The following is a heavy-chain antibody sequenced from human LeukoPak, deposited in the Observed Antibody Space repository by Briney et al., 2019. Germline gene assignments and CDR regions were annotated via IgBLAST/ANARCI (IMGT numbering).Heavy chain of an antibody. Sequence: PGRSLRLSCAASGFIFNTSAMHWVRQAPGKGLEWVTVISYDANNKYYADSVKGRFTISRDNSKNTLFLQMNSLRAEDTAMYYCTRRNGWLQGFDHWGQGTLVTVSS. CDR1: GFIFNTSA. D-gene: IGHD5-18*01. V-gene: IGHV3-30-3*01. CDR3: TRRNGWLQGFDH. J-gene: IGHJ4*02. CDR2: ISYDANNK.